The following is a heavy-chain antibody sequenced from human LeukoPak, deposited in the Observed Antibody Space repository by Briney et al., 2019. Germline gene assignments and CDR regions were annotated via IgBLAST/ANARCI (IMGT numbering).Heavy chain of an antibody. J-gene: IGHJ4*02. D-gene: IGHD3-22*01. V-gene: IGHV3-9*01. CDR2: ISWNSGSI. CDR3: AKGAIVVVITTFDY. Sequence: GGSLRLSCAASGFTFSDYILDWVRQAPGKGLEWVSGISWNSGSIGYADSVKGRFTISRDNAKNSLYLQMNSLRAEDTALYYCAKGAIVVVITTFDYWGQGTLVTVSS. CDR1: GFTFSDYI.